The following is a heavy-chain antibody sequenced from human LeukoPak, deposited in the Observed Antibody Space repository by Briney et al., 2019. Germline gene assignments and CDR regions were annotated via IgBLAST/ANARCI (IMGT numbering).Heavy chain of an antibody. J-gene: IGHJ4*02. V-gene: IGHV6-1*01. CDR1: GDSVSGNSVA. CDR2: TYYRSKWNY. Sequence: SQTLSLTCAISGDSVSGNSVAWNWIRQSPSRGLEWLGRTYYRSKWNYDYAVSVESRITINPDTSKNQFSLQLNSVTPEDTAVYYCARGTSYINYWGQGTLVTVSS. CDR3: ARGTSYINY.